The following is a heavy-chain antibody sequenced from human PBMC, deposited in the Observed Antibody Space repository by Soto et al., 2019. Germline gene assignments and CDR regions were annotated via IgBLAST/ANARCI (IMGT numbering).Heavy chain of an antibody. V-gene: IGHV4-31*03. Sequence: SETLSLTCTVSGGSISSGGYYWSWIRQHPGKGLEWIGYIYYSGSTYYNPSLKSRVTISVDTSKNQFSLKLSSVTVADTAVYYCARVSSRPPGVDYWGQGTLVTVSS. CDR1: GGSISSGGYY. D-gene: IGHD6-13*01. CDR2: IYYSGST. J-gene: IGHJ4*02. CDR3: ARVSSRPPGVDY.